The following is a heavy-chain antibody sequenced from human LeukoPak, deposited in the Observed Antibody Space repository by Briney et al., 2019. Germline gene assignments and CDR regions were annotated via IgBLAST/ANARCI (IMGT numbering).Heavy chain of an antibody. V-gene: IGHV3-23*01. D-gene: IGHD2-15*01. Sequence: GGSLRLSCAASGFTFSSCGMSWVRQAPGKGLEWVSAISGSGGSTYYADSVKGRFTISRDNSKNTLYLQMNSLRAEDTAVYYCAKASCSGGSCYLGPFDYWGQGTLVTVSS. CDR2: ISGSGGST. J-gene: IGHJ4*02. CDR3: AKASCSGGSCYLGPFDY. CDR1: GFTFSSCG.